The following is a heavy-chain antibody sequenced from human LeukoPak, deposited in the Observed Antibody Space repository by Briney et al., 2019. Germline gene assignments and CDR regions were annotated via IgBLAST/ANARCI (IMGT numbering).Heavy chain of an antibody. CDR3: ARDYGSGRASDY. CDR1: GYTFTSYY. V-gene: IGHV1-46*01. J-gene: IGHJ4*02. CDR2: INPSGGST. D-gene: IGHD3-10*01. Sequence: ASVKVSCKASGYTFTSYYMHWVRQAPGQGLEWMGIINPSGGSTSYAQKFQGRVTMTRDMSTSTVYMELSSLRSEDTAVYYCARDYGSGRASDYWGQGTLVTVSS.